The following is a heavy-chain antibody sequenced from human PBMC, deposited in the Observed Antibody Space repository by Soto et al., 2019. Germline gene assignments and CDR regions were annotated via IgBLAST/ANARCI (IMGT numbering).Heavy chain of an antibody. CDR2: IIPIFGTA. J-gene: IGHJ4*02. CDR3: ARDGDYYDSSGYYPSTKIDY. Sequence: QVQLVQSGAEVKKPGSSVKVSCKASGGTFSSYAISWVRQAPGQGLEWMGGIIPIFGTANYAQKFQGRVTITADESTSTAYMELRSLRSEDTAVYYCARDGDYYDSSGYYPSTKIDYWGQGTLVTVSS. CDR1: GGTFSSYA. D-gene: IGHD3-22*01. V-gene: IGHV1-69*01.